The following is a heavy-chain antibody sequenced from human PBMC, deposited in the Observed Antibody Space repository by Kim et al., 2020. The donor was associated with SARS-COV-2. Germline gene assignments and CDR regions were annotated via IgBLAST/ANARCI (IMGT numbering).Heavy chain of an antibody. Sequence: GGSLRLSCAASGFTFSSYGMHWVRQAPGKGLEWVAVISYDGSNKYYADSVKGRFTISRDNSKNTLYLQMNSLRAEDTAVYYCARDALGYRSIEGWFDPWGQGTLVTVSS. CDR3: ARDALGYRSIEGWFDP. J-gene: IGHJ5*02. CDR2: ISYDGSNK. CDR1: GFTFSSYG. D-gene: IGHD6-19*01. V-gene: IGHV3-33*05.